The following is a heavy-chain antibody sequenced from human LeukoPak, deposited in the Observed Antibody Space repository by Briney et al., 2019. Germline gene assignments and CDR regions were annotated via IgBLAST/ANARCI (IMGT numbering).Heavy chain of an antibody. CDR1: GGSISSSSYY. J-gene: IGHJ6*03. CDR3: ARDPYDILTGPNYYMDV. D-gene: IGHD3-9*01. Sequence: SETLSLTCTVSGGSISSSSYYWGWIRQPPGKGLEWIGSIYYSGSTYYNPSLRSRVTISVDTSKNQFSLTLSSVTAADTAVYYCARDPYDILTGPNYYMDVWGKGTTVTVSS. CDR2: IYYSGST. V-gene: IGHV4-39*07.